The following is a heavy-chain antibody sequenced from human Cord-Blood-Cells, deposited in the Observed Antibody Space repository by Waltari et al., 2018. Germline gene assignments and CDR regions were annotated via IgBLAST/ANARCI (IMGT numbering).Heavy chain of an antibody. J-gene: IGHJ4*02. CDR1: GYTFTGSY. CDR3: ARVLWFGELVNFDY. V-gene: IGHV1-2*02. Sequence: QVQLVQSGAAVKKPGASVKVSCKASGYTFTGSYMHRVRPAPGQGLEWMGWINPNSGGTNYAQKFQGRVTMTRDTSISTAYMELSRLRSDDTAVYYCARVLWFGELVNFDYWGQGTLVTVSS. D-gene: IGHD3-10*01. CDR2: INPNSGGT.